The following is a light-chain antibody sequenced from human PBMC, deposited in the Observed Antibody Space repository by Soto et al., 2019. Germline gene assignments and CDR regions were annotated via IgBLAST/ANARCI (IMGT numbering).Light chain of an antibody. CDR2: DVI. Sequence: QSALTQPRSVSGSPGQSVTISCTGTSSNVGAYNSVSWYQRHPGKAPKLIIYDVIKRPSGVPDRFFGSKSGNTASLTVSGLQAEDEAHYFCCSFAGSGHYVFGTGTELTVL. V-gene: IGLV2-11*01. CDR1: SSNVGAYNS. J-gene: IGLJ1*01. CDR3: CSFAGSGHYV.